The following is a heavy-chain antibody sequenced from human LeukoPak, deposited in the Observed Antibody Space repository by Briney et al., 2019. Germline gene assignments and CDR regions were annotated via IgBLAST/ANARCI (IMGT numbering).Heavy chain of an antibody. D-gene: IGHD1-26*01. CDR2: MNLSGST. Sequence: SETLSLTCAVYGGSFSSYYWSWIRQPPGKGLEWIGEMNLSGSTNYNPSLKSRVTMSVDTSKNQFSLKLSSVTAAATAVYFCACACTQVGATFPNWFDPRRRG. CDR1: GGSFSSYY. J-gene: IGHJ5*02. CDR3: ACACTQVGATFPNWFDP. V-gene: IGHV4-34*01.